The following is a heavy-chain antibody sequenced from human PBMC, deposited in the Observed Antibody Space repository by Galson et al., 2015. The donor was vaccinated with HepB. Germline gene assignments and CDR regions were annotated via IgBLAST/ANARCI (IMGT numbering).Heavy chain of an antibody. Sequence: SVKVSCKASGYTVTGYGISWVRQAPGQGLEWMGCITAYFRNTPSAQKFQGRVTMTTDKSTGTPYMELRSLKSDDTAVYYCARGVATTPTNWFDPWGQGTLVTVSS. J-gene: IGHJ5*02. D-gene: IGHD5-24*01. V-gene: IGHV1-18*01. CDR2: ITAYFRNT. CDR1: GYTVTGYG. CDR3: ARGVATTPTNWFDP.